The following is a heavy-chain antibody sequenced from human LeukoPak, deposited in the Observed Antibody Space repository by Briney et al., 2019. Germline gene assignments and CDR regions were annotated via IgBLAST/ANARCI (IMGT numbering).Heavy chain of an antibody. Sequence: GGSLRLSCAASGFTFSSYNMNWVRQAPGKGLEWVSVIYSGGSTYYADSVKGRFTISRDNSKNTLYLQMNSLRAEDTAVYYCGLRFDYWGQGTLVTVSS. V-gene: IGHV3-66*01. J-gene: IGHJ4*02. CDR1: GFTFSSYN. CDR2: IYSGGST. CDR3: GLRFDY.